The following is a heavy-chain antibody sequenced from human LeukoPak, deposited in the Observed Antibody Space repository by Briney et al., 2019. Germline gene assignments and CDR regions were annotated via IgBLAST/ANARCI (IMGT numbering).Heavy chain of an antibody. CDR3: ANSIVVAGSWLDP. D-gene: IGHD6-19*01. J-gene: IGHJ5*02. V-gene: IGHV1-18*01. CDR2: ISGSSGNR. CDR1: GYSFSSYG. Sequence: WASVKVSCKASGYSFSSYGISWVRQAPGQGLEWMGWISGSSGNRNHAQKFQGRLTMTTDTSTSTAYMELRNLRFDDTAVYFCANSIVVAGSWLDPWGQGTLVTVSS.